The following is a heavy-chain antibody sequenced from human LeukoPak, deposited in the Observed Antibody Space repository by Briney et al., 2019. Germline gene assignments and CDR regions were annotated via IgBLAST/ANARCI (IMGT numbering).Heavy chain of an antibody. CDR3: AKGSTYHEFWGGYYFDF. J-gene: IGHJ4*02. CDR1: GFTFSSYG. Sequence: GGSLRLSCAASGFTFSSYGMSWVSQAPGKWLEWVSAIRGSAVSTYYADSAKGRFTISRDNSKNTLYLQMNSLRTADTAVYFCAKGSTYHEFWGGYYFDFWGQGTLVTVSS. D-gene: IGHD3-3*01. CDR2: IRGSAVST. V-gene: IGHV3-23*01.